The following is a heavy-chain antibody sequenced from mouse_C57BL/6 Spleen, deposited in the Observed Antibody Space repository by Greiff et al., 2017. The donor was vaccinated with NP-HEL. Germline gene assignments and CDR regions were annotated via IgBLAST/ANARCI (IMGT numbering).Heavy chain of an antibody. CDR2: IDPETGGT. J-gene: IGHJ3*01. Sequence: QVQLQQSGAELVRPGASVTLSCKASGYTFTDYEMHWVKQTPVHGLEWIGAIDPETGGTAYNQKFKGKAILTAVKSSSTAYMELRSLTSEDSAVYYCTTDMDGYPAWFAYWGQGTLVTVSA. V-gene: IGHV1-15*01. CDR1: GYTFTDYE. D-gene: IGHD2-3*01. CDR3: TTDMDGYPAWFAY.